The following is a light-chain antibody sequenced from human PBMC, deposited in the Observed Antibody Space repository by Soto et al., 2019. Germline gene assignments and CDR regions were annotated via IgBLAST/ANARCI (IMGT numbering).Light chain of an antibody. J-gene: IGKJ2*01. CDR2: ASF. CDR3: QQSYNIPYT. V-gene: IGKV1-39*01. CDR1: QSIATF. Sequence: DIQMTQSPSSLSVSVRDRVTITCRASQSIATFLHWYQQKPGKAPKLLIYASFNLQSGVPSRFSGSGSGTDFTLTMSSLPPEDFATYYCQQSYNIPYTFGQGTKLEIK.